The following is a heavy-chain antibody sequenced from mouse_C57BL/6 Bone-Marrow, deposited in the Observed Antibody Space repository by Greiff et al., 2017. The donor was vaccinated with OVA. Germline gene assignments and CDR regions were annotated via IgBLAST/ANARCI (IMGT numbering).Heavy chain of an antibody. V-gene: IGHV2-2*01. D-gene: IGHD1-1*01. CDR3: ATSFTTVVAGAMDY. CDR1: GFSLTSYG. J-gene: IGHJ4*01. CDR2: IWSGGST. Sequence: VKLVESGPGLVQPSQSLSITCTVSGFSLTSYGVHWVRQSPGKGLEWLGVIWSGGSTDYNAAFISRLSISKDNSQSQVFFKMNSLQADHTAIYYCATSFTTVVAGAMDYWGQGTSVTVSS.